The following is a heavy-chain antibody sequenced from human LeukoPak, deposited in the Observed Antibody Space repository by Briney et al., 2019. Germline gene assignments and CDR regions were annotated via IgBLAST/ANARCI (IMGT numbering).Heavy chain of an antibody. CDR1: GYTFTSYD. J-gene: IGHJ4*02. V-gene: IGHV1-8*01. D-gene: IGHD3-10*01. Sequence: ASVKVSCKASGYTFTSYDINWVRQATGQGLEWMGWMNPNSGNTGYAQKFQGRVTMTRNTSISTAYMELSSLRSEDTAVYHCATGVSMVRGEDFDYWGQGTLVTVSS. CDR2: MNPNSGNT. CDR3: ATGVSMVRGEDFDY.